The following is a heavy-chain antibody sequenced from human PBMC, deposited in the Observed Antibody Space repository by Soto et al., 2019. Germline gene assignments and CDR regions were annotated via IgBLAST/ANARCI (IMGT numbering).Heavy chain of an antibody. D-gene: IGHD5-18*01. CDR2: TDKSGTT. Sequence: QVQLQESGPGLVRPSQTLSLTCTVSGGSISSGDSYWGWIRQPPGKGLEWIGHTDKSGTTYSNPSLKSRVTISIHTSTNQLSLKLTSMTAADTAVYYCARELTGYRYGPGDVYWGHGTLVTVSS. CDR3: ARELTGYRYGPGDVY. V-gene: IGHV4-30-4*01. CDR1: GGSISSGDSY. J-gene: IGHJ4*01.